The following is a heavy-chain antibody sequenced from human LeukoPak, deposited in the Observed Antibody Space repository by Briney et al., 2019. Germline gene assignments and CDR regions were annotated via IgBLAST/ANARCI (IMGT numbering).Heavy chain of an antibody. CDR2: IYHSGSI. CDR1: GGSISSGGYS. J-gene: IGHJ5*02. V-gene: IGHV4-30-2*01. CDR3: ARELWFGELLWFDP. Sequence: PSETLSLTCAVSGGSISSGGYSWSWIRQPPGKGLEWIGYIYHSGSIYYNPSLKSRVTISVDRSKNQFSLKLSSVTAADTAVYYCARELWFGELLWFDPWGQGTLVTVSS. D-gene: IGHD3-10*01.